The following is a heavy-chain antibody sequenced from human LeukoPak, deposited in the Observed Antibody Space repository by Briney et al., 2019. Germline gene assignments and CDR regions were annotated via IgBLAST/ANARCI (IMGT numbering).Heavy chain of an antibody. J-gene: IGHJ4*02. Sequence: PSETLSLTCTVSGGSISSYYWSWIRQPPGKGLEWIGYIYYSGSTNCNPSLKSRVTISVDTSKNQFSLKLSSVTAADTAVYYCARDQGSSWFDYWGQGTLVTVSS. V-gene: IGHV4-59*01. CDR2: IYYSGST. D-gene: IGHD6-13*01. CDR3: ARDQGSSWFDY. CDR1: GGSISSYY.